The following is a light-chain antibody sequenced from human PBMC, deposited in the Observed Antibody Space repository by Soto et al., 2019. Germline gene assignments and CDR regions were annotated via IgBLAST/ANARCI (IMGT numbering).Light chain of an antibody. Sequence: DIQMTQSPSSLSASVGDRVTITCRASQSISSYLNWYQQKPGKAPKLLIYAASSLQSGVPSRFSGSRSGTDFTLTISSLQPEDFVTYYCQQRYSTPYTFGQGPKLEIK. CDR1: QSISSY. CDR2: AAS. V-gene: IGKV1-39*01. CDR3: QQRYSTPYT. J-gene: IGKJ2*01.